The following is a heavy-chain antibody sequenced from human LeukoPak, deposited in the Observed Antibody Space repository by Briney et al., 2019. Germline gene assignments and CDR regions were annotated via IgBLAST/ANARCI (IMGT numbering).Heavy chain of an antibody. CDR2: IYSGGST. CDR3: AIITGYQNYFDY. Sequence: QPGRSLRLSCAASGFTVSSNYMSWVRQAPGKGLEWVSVIYSGGSTYYADSVKGRFTISRDNSKNTLYLQMNSLRAEDTAVYYCAIITGYQNYFDYWGQGTLVTVSS. D-gene: IGHD2-2*01. CDR1: GFTVSSNY. V-gene: IGHV3-53*01. J-gene: IGHJ4*02.